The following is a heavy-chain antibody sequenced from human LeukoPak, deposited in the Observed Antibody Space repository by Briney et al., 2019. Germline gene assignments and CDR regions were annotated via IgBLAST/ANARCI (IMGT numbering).Heavy chain of an antibody. CDR1: GFTFDSYA. Sequence: PGGSLRLSCAASGFTFDSYAMSWARQAPGRGLGGASFISITGADTYNADSVEGRFTVSRDNSKNMIYLQMNSLRAEDTAVYYCAKSRNAYYFAMDVWGLGTTVTVSS. J-gene: IGHJ6*02. V-gene: IGHV3-23*01. CDR2: ISITGADT. D-gene: IGHD1-1*01. CDR3: AKSRNAYYFAMDV.